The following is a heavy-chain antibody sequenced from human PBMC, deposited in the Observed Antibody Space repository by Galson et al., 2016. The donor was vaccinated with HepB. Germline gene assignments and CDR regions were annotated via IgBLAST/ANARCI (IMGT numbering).Heavy chain of an antibody. CDR3: AKDGWFGERDYYYYGMDV. Sequence: SLRLPCAASGFTFRSYGMHWVRQAPGKGLEWVAVIWYDGSNKYYTDSVKGRFTISRDNSKNTLYLQMNSLRAEDTAVYYCAKDGWFGERDYYYYGMDVWGQGTTVTVSS. CDR1: GFTFRSYG. D-gene: IGHD3-10*01. V-gene: IGHV3-33*06. J-gene: IGHJ6*02. CDR2: IWYDGSNK.